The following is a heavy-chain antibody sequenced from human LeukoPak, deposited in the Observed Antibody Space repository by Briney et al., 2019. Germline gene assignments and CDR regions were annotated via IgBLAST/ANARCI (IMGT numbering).Heavy chain of an antibody. CDR1: GFTFSRYS. D-gene: IGHD3-22*01. J-gene: IGHJ4*02. Sequence: GGSLRLSCAAAGFTFSRYSMHWVRQAPGKGLEFVSAISTNGHSTYYAKSVKGRFTISRDNSKNTLYLQMGSLRAEDMAVYYCARVGPADTYYPSSGLDYWGQGTLVTVSS. CDR3: ARVGPADTYYPSSGLDY. CDR2: ISTNGHST. V-gene: IGHV3-64*01.